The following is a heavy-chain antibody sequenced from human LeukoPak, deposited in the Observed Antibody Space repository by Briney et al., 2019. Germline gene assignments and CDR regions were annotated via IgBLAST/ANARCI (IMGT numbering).Heavy chain of an antibody. CDR1: GGSISSYY. CDR2: IYYSGST. Sequence: SGTLSLTCTVSGGSISSYYWSWIRQPPGKGLEWIGYIYYSGSTNYNPSLESRVTISVDTSKNQCTLKLSSVTAADTAVYYCARDRWFGFDPWGQGTLGTVSS. D-gene: IGHD3-10*01. CDR3: ARDRWFGFDP. V-gene: IGHV4-59*01. J-gene: IGHJ5*02.